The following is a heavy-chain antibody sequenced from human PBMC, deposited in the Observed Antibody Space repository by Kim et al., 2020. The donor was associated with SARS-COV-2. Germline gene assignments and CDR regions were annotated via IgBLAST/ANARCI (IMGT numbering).Heavy chain of an antibody. D-gene: IGHD6-13*01. Sequence: SETLSLTCTVSGGSISSYYWSWIRQPPGKGLEWIGYIYYSGSTNYNPSLKSRVTISVDTSKNQFSLKLSSVTAADTAVYYCAREGHSSSWETWGQGTLVTVSS. CDR1: GGSISSYY. J-gene: IGHJ5*02. V-gene: IGHV4-59*13. CDR2: IYYSGST. CDR3: AREGHSSSWET.